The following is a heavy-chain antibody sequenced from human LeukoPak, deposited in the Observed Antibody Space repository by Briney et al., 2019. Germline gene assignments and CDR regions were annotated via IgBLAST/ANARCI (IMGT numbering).Heavy chain of an antibody. CDR2: ISVYNGNT. J-gene: IGHJ4*02. CDR1: GYTFTTYA. CDR3: ARSKFYYAFSGYIPFDL. V-gene: IGHV1-18*01. D-gene: IGHD3-22*01. Sequence: GASVKVSCKASGYTFTTYAISWVRQAPGQGLEWMGWISVYNGNTNYAQRLQGRVTMTTDTSTSTAYMEPTSLRSDDTAVYYCARSKFYYAFSGYIPFDLWGQGTLVTVSS.